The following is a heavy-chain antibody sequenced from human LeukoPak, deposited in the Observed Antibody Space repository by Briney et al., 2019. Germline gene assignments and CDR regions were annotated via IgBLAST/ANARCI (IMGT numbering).Heavy chain of an antibody. J-gene: IGHJ6*03. CDR2: ITPNNGGT. D-gene: IGHD1-14*01. CDR1: GYTFTGYY. V-gene: IGHV1-2*02. Sequence: ASVTVSCKASGYTFTGYYVHWVRKAPGQGLEWMGWITPNNGGTNYAQRLQGRVTMTWDTSITTAYMELSGLTSDDTAVYFCATSFSQITSSAYYYMDVWGTGTSVTVSS. CDR3: ATSFSQITSSAYYYMDV.